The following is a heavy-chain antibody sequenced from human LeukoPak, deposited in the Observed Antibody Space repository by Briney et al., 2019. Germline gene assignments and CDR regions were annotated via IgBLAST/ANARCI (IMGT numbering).Heavy chain of an antibody. D-gene: IGHD5-24*01. V-gene: IGHV1-18*01. CDR1: GYTFTSYG. CDR3: ARQRGWLQPYYFDY. CDR2: ISAYNGNT. Sequence: GASVKVSCKASGYTFTSYGISWVRQAPGQGLEWIGWISAYNGNTNYAQKLQGRVTMTTDTSTSTAYMELRSLRSDDTAVYYCARQRGWLQPYYFDYWGQGTLVPVSS. J-gene: IGHJ4*02.